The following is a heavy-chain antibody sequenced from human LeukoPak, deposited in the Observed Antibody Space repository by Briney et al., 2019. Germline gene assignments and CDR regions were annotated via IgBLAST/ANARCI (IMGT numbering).Heavy chain of an antibody. J-gene: IGHJ4*02. V-gene: IGHV5-51*01. Sequence: GASLKISCKGFGYRFTNHWIGWVRQMPGKGLEWMGIIYPGDSDTRYSPPFQGQVTVSVDKSISTAYLQWSSLKASDTAMYYCARGDISGYGLFDYWGQGTLVTVSS. CDR1: GYRFTNHW. CDR2: IYPGDSDT. CDR3: ARGDISGYGLFDY. D-gene: IGHD6-19*01.